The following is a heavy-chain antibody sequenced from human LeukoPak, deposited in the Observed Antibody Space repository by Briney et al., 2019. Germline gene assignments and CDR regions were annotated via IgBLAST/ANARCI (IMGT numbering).Heavy chain of an antibody. CDR1: GGSFSGYY. V-gene: IGHV4-34*01. CDR3: ARGEITMVRGVLYWYFDL. J-gene: IGHJ2*01. Sequence: SETLSLTCAVYGGSFSGYYWSWIRQPPGKELEWIGEINHSGSTNYNPSLKSRVTISVDTSKNQFSLKLSSVTAADTAVYYCARGEITMVRGVLYWYFDLWGRGTLVTVSS. D-gene: IGHD3-10*01. CDR2: INHSGST.